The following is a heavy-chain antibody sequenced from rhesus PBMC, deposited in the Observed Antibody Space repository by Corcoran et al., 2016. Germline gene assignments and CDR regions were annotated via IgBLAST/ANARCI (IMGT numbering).Heavy chain of an antibody. V-gene: IGHV2-95*01. D-gene: IGHD5-24*01. CDR3: AREKWLQCDVDY. CDR2: ISWHDRK. J-gene: IGHJ4*01. CDR1: GFSLSTTGTG. Sequence: QVTLKESGPALVKPTQTLTLTCTFSGFSLSTTGTGVGWIRQPPGKALEWLASISWHDRKDYSTSLKSRLTIPKDTSKNQVVLTMTNMEPVDTATYYCAREKWLQCDVDYWGQGVLVTVSS.